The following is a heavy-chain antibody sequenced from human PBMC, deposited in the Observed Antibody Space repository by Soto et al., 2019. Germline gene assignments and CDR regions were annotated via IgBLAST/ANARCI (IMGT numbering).Heavy chain of an antibody. CDR2: IVVGSGNT. Sequence: QMQLVQSGPEVKKPGTSVKVSCKASGLTFTSSAMQWVRQARGQRLEWIGWIVVGSGNTHYAQKFQERVTITRDMSTSTADMELSSLRSDDTAVYYCAASGIAAAGPYYAFDICGQGTMVTVSS. CDR1: GLTFTSSA. J-gene: IGHJ3*02. V-gene: IGHV1-58*02. D-gene: IGHD6-13*01. CDR3: AASGIAAAGPYYAFDI.